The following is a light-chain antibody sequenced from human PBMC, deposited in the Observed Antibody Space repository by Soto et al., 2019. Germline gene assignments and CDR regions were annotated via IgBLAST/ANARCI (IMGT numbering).Light chain of an antibody. V-gene: IGKV3-11*01. CDR3: HQCSNWPYT. Sequence: EIVWTQSPATMSLSPGERATLSCRASQSVYSSLAWYQQKPGQAPRLLIYDASNRATGVPGRFSGSGSGTDFTLTISTLEPEDCAVYYCHQCSNWPYTFGQGTKLDIK. CDR1: QSVYSS. J-gene: IGKJ2*01. CDR2: DAS.